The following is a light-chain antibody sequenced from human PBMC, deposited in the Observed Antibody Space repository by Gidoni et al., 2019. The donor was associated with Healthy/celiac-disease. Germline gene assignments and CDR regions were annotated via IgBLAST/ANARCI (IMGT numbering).Light chain of an antibody. CDR1: QDISSY. Sequence: DIQLNQSPSFLSASVGDRVTITCRASQDISSYLAWYQQKPGKAPELLIYAASILQSGVPSRFSGRGSGTEFTLTISSLQPADFATYYCQQLNSYAFGQGTKVDSK. V-gene: IGKV1-9*01. CDR2: AAS. J-gene: IGKJ2*01. CDR3: QQLNSYA.